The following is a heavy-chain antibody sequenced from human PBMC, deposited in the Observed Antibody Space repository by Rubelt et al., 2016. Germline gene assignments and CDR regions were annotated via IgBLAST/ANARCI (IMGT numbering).Heavy chain of an antibody. J-gene: IGHJ6*02. V-gene: IGHV1-69*04. Sequence: APGQGLECMGRIIPILGIANYAQKFQGRVTITADKSTSTAYMELSSLRSEDTAVYYCVRDRMDSSSRVYGMDVWGQGTTVTVSS. CDR3: VRDRMDSSSRVYGMDV. D-gene: IGHD6-6*01. CDR2: IIPILGIA.